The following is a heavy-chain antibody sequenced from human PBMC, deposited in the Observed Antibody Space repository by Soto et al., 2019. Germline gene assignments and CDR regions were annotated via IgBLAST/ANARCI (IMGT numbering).Heavy chain of an antibody. J-gene: IGHJ4*02. Sequence: GGSLRLSCAASGFTFNNNAMSWVRQAPGKGLEWVSTISGSGGSTFYSDSVKGRFTISRDISKATLYLQMNSLRAEDTAAYYCATHHNYLWGSSRFYYFDYWGLGTLVTVSS. CDR1: GFTFNNNA. V-gene: IGHV3-23*01. CDR3: ATHHNYLWGSSRFYYFDY. CDR2: ISGSGGST. D-gene: IGHD3-16*02.